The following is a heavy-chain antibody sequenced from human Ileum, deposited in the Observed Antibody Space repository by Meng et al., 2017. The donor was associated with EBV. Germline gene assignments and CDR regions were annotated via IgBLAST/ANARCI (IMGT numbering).Heavy chain of an antibody. CDR3: ARGGGRYLY. D-gene: IGHD6-19*01. CDR2: IDDSGST. V-gene: IGHV4-59*01. Sequence: VQLQESGPGLVKPSETLSLTCTVSGGSMSGYYWTWVRQPPGKGLEWIGYIDDSGSTNYNPSLKSRVTISRDTSKNQFSLKLSSVTAADTAVYYCARGGGRYLYWGQGTLVTVSS. CDR1: GGSMSGYY. J-gene: IGHJ4*02.